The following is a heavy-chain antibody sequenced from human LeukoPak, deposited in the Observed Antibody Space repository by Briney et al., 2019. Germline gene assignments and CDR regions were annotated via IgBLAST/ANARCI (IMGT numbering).Heavy chain of an antibody. CDR3: ARYRSDTAAGTYWFDP. CDR1: GFTFSSYA. CDR2: IYSGGST. J-gene: IGHJ5*02. V-gene: IGHV3-53*04. Sequence: PGGSLRLSCAASGFTFSSYAMSWVRQAPGKGLEWVSVIYSGGSTYYADSVKGRFTISRHNSKNTLYLQMNSLRAEDTAVYYCARYRSDTAAGTYWFDPWGQGTLVTVSS. D-gene: IGHD6-13*01.